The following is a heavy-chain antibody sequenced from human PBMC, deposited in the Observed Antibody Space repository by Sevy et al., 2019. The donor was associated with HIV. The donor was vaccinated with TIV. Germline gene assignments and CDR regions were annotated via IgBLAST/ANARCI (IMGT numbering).Heavy chain of an antibody. CDR1: GGSVSGVPYY. CDR2: ISHSGSA. J-gene: IGHJ6*02. D-gene: IGHD3-16*01. CDR3: AGGVLDYLFTDNDRHYGMVV. V-gene: IGHV4-31*03. Sequence: SETLSLTCTVSGGSVSGVPYYWSWIRQHPGKGPEWIAYISHSGSAVYNPSLKSRVNMSVVTSKNQFSLKMRSVTPADTAVYYCAGGVLDYLFTDNDRHYGMVVWGQGTTVTVSS.